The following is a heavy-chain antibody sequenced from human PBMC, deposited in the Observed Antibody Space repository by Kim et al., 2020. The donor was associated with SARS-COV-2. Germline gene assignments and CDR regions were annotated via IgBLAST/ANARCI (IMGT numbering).Heavy chain of an antibody. D-gene: IGHD3-9*01. Sequence: DSVKGRSTISRDNAKNSLYRQMNSLRAEDTAVYYCASNNYDILTGAFGGYWGQGTLVTVSS. J-gene: IGHJ4*02. V-gene: IGHV3-7*01. CDR3: ASNNYDILTGAFGGY.